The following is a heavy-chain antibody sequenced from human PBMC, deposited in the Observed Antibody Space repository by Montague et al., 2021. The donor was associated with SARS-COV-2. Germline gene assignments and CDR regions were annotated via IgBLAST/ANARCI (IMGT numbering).Heavy chain of an antibody. Sequence: SETLSPTCAVHGTSFSGYYWNWIRQPPGKGLEWIGEINHGGSTKYSPSLKSRLTISADTPKNQFSLKLTSVAAADTAVYYCARLRDGVVPSPILGVGPYYSYYYMDVWGKGTTVTVSS. CDR2: INHGGST. J-gene: IGHJ6*03. D-gene: IGHD3-10*01. V-gene: IGHV4-34*01. CDR3: ARLRDGVVPSPILGVGPYYSYYYMDV. CDR1: GTSFSGYY.